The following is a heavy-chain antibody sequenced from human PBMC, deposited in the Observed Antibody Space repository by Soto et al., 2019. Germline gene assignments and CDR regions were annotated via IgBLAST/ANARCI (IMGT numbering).Heavy chain of an antibody. CDR3: ARVRIVGGGVRLDY. CDR2: INQDESER. V-gene: IGHV3-7*01. CDR1: GFTFSSYG. J-gene: IGHJ4*02. D-gene: IGHD3-16*01. Sequence: GGSLRLSCAASGFTFSSYGMHWVRQAPGKGLEWVAYINQDESERYYVDSVKGRFTISRDNAKNSLYLQMNSLRGEDTAVYYCARVRIVGGGVRLDYWGQGTLVTVSS.